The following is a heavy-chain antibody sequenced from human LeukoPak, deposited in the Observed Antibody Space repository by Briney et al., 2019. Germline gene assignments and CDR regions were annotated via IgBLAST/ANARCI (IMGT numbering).Heavy chain of an antibody. CDR3: ARDHSAPGTTAYYYYYMDV. CDR2: ISSSSSTI. CDR1: GFTFSSYS. Sequence: PGRSLRLSCAASGFTFSSYSMNWVRQAPGEGLEWVSYISSSSSTIYYADSVKGRFTISRDNAKNSLYLQMNSLRAEDTAVYYCARDHSAPGTTAYYYYYMDVWGKGTTVTVSS. D-gene: IGHD1-1*01. J-gene: IGHJ6*03. V-gene: IGHV3-48*04.